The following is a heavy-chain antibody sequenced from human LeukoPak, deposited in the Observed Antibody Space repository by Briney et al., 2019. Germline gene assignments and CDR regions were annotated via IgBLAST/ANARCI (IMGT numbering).Heavy chain of an antibody. CDR1: GFTFSNYA. D-gene: IGHD3-9*01. CDR3: AKWGDYDVLTGYYVSDY. Sequence: GGSLRLSCAASGFTFSNYALSWVRQAPGKGLEWVSAITGSGSNTYYADSVKGRFTISRDNSKNTVFLQMNSLRAEDTAVYYCAKWGDYDVLTGYYVSDYWGQGTLVTVSS. V-gene: IGHV3-23*01. CDR2: ITGSGSNT. J-gene: IGHJ4*02.